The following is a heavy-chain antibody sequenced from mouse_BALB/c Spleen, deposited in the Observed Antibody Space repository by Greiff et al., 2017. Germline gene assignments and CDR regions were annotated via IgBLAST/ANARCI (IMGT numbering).Heavy chain of an antibody. J-gene: IGHJ4*01. D-gene: IGHD2-14*01. CDR1: GYTFSSYW. CDR3: ARPYYRYDVRSAMDY. V-gene: IGHV1-9*01. CDR2: ILPGSGST. Sequence: QVQLQQSGAELMKPGASVKISCKATGYTFSSYWIEWVKQRPGHGLEWIGEILPGSGSTNYNEKFKGKATFTADTSSNTAYMQLSSLTSEDSGVYYCARPYYRYDVRSAMDYWGQGTSVTVSS.